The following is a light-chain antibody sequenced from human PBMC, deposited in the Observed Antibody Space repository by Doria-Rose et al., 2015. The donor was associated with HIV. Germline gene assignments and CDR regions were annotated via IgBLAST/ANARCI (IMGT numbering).Light chain of an antibody. CDR2: DGS. CDR3: HQYGTSWT. V-gene: IGKV3-20*01. J-gene: IGKJ1*01. CDR1: QRFSSTY. Sequence: EIVLTQSPGTLSLSPGERATISCRASQRFSSTYLAWYQQKPGQAPSLLIYDGSTRATGIPDRFSASGSGSDFTLTINRLEPEDFALYYCHQYGTSWTFGQGTKVEI.